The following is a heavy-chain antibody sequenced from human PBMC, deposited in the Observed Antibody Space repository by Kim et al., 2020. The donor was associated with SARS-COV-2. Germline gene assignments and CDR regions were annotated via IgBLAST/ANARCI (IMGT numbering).Heavy chain of an antibody. Sequence: SETLSLTCTVSGGSISSSSYYWGWIRQPPGKGLEWIGSIYYSGSTYYNPSLKSRVTISVDTSKNQFSLKLSSVTAADTAVYYCARRVVTHWYFDLWGRGTRVTVPS. V-gene: IGHV4-39*01. D-gene: IGHD3-22*01. CDR1: GGSISSSSYY. CDR3: ARRVVTHWYFDL. J-gene: IGHJ2*01. CDR2: IYYSGST.